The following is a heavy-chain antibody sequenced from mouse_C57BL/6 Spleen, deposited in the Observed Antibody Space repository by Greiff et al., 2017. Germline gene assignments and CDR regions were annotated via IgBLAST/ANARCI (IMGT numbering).Heavy chain of an antibody. D-gene: IGHD1-1*01. V-gene: IGHV1-55*01. CDR1: GYTFTSYW. J-gene: IGHJ4*01. CDR2: IYPGSGST. CDR3: ARVSTTVVDAMDY. Sequence: QVQLKQPGAELVKPGASVTMSCKASGYTFTSYWITWVKQRPGQGLEWIGDIYPGSGSTNYNDKFKSKATLTVDTSSSTAYMQLSSLTSEDSAVYYCARVSTTVVDAMDYWGQGTSVTVSS.